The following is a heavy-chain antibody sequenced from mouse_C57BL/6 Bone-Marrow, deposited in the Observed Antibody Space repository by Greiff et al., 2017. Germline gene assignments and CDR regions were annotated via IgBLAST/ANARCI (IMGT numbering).Heavy chain of an antibody. CDR3: ARWAYGA. V-gene: IGHV1-7*01. Sequence: VMLVESGAELAKPGASVKLSCKASGYTFTSYWMHWVKQRPGQGLEWIGYINPSSGYTKYNQKFKDKATLTADKSYSTTYMQLGSLTYEDSAFYYCARWAYGAWGQGTLVTVSA. D-gene: IGHD1-1*01. J-gene: IGHJ3*01. CDR1: GYTFTSYW. CDR2: INPSSGYT.